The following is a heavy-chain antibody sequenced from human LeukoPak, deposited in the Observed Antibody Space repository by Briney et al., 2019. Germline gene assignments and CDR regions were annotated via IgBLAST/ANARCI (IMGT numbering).Heavy chain of an antibody. CDR3: ARVESSSHFDY. V-gene: IGHV3-74*01. CDR1: GFTFSSYW. J-gene: IGHJ4*02. Sequence: GGCLRLSCAASGFTFSSYWMYWVRQAPGKGLVWVSRIKTDGSSTSYADSVKGRFTISRDNAKNTVYLQMNSLRAEDTAVYYCARVESSSHFDYWGQGTLVTVSS. CDR2: IKTDGSST. D-gene: IGHD6-13*01.